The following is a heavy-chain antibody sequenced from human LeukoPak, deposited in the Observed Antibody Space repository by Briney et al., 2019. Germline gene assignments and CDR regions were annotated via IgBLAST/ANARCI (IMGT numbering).Heavy chain of an antibody. CDR2: IIPILGIA. CDR1: GGTFSSYA. J-gene: IGHJ4*02. CDR3: AIPPLGHNSSPFDY. D-gene: IGHD6-13*01. V-gene: IGHV1-69*04. Sequence: SVKVSCKASGGTFSSYAISWLRQSPRQGLEWMGRIIPILGIANYAQKFQGRVTITADKSTSTAYMELSSLRSEDTAVYYCAIPPLGHNSSPFDYWGQGTLVTVSS.